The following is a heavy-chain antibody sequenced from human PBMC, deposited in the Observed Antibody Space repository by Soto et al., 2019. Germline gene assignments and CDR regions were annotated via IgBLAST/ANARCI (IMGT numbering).Heavy chain of an antibody. CDR2: INAGNGNT. D-gene: IGHD3-22*01. Sequence: VASVKVSCKASGYTFTSYAMHWVRQAPGQRLEWMGWINAGNGNTKYSQKFQGRVTITRDTSASTAYMELSSLRSEDTAVYYCARDSGGYYYDSSGYPNWFDPWGQGTLVTVSS. V-gene: IGHV1-3*01. CDR1: GYTFTSYA. J-gene: IGHJ5*02. CDR3: ARDSGGYYYDSSGYPNWFDP.